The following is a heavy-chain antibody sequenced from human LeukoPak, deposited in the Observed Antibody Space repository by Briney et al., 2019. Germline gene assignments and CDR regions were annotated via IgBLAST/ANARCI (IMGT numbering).Heavy chain of an antibody. D-gene: IGHD6-13*01. J-gene: IGHJ3*02. Sequence: ASVKVSCKASGGTFSSYAISWVRQAPGQGLEWMGGIIPIFGTANYAQKFQGRVTITADESTSTAYMELSSLRSEDTAVYYCARPDEQQLVRDAFDIWGQGTMVTVSS. CDR1: GGTFSSYA. V-gene: IGHV1-69*13. CDR2: IIPIFGTA. CDR3: ARPDEQQLVRDAFDI.